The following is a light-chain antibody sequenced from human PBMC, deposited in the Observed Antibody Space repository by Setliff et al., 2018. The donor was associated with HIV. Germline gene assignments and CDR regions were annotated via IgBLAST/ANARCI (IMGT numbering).Light chain of an antibody. CDR3: ASYRPNDLGV. J-gene: IGLJ1*01. Sequence: QSVLAQPASVSGSPGQSITLSCTGTSSDVGSYNFVSWYQQLPGKAPKLLIYDVSDRPSGVSHRFSGSKSGNTASLTISGLQSEDEADYYCASYRPNDLGVFGTGTKVTVL. V-gene: IGLV2-14*03. CDR2: DVS. CDR1: SSDVGSYNF.